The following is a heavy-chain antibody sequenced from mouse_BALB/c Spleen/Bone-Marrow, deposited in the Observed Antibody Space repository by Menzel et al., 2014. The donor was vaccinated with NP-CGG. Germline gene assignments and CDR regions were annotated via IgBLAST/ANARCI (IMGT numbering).Heavy chain of an antibody. CDR3: ARGITTVFDY. D-gene: IGHD1-1*01. CDR1: GFTFSSYG. J-gene: IGHJ2*01. CDR2: INGNGGST. V-gene: IGHV5-6-3*01. Sequence: EVQLVESGGGLVQPGGSLKLSCAASGFTFSSYGMSWVRQTPDKRLELVATINGNGGSTYYPDSVKGRFTISRDNAKNTLYLQMSSLKSEDTAMYYCARGITTVFDYWGQGTTLTVSS.